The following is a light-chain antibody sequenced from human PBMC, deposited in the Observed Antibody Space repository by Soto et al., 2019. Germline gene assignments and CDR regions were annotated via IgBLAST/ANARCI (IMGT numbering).Light chain of an antibody. V-gene: IGLV1-44*01. CDR3: SAWDDSLTGVI. J-gene: IGLJ2*01. CDR1: SSNIGSYT. Sequence: QSVLTQPPSASGTPGQSVTISCSGSSSNIGSYTVNWYQQLPGTAPKLLIYSNNQRPSGVPVRFSGSKSATSASLAISGLQSEDEADYYCSAWDDSLTGVIFGGGTKVTVL. CDR2: SNN.